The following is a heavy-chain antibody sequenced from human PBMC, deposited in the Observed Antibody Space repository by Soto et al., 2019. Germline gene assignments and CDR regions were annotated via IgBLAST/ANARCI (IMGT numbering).Heavy chain of an antibody. CDR3: ARGPIADY. J-gene: IGHJ4*02. V-gene: IGHV4-34*01. CDR2: INHSGST. Sequence: SETLSLTCAVYGGSFSGYYWSWIPQPPGKGLEWIGEINHSGSTNYNPSLKSRVTISVDTSKNQFSLKLSSVTAADTAVYYCARGPIADYWGQGTLVTVSS. D-gene: IGHD6-13*01. CDR1: GGSFSGYY.